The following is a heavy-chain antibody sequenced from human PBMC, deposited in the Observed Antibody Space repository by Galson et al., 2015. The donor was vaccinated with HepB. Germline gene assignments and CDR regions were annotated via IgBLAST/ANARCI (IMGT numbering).Heavy chain of an antibody. CDR2: IYVAGST. V-gene: IGHV3-53*01. CDR3: ARGTNSGWYGEY. J-gene: IGHJ4*02. Sequence: SLRLSCAASGFNVRGHVMSWVRQAPGKGLEWVSVIYVAGSTYYADSVKDRFTISRDNSRNTLYLQLNSLRAEDTAVYYCARGTNSGWYGEYWGQGTLVTVSS. CDR1: GFNVRGHV. D-gene: IGHD6-19*01.